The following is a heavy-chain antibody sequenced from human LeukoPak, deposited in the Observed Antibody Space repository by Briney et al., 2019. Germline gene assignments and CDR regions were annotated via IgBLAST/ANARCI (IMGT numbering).Heavy chain of an antibody. CDR2: TSSIGSTI. Sequence: RRSHRLSCEASRFPSNAYYMSWIRHAQTNGLESDSYTSSIGSTIYYADSAKGRFTISRDNAKNSLYLQMNSLRAEDTAVYYCATLYGMPNWGQGTLVTVSS. CDR3: ATLYGMPN. D-gene: IGHD2-2*01. V-gene: IGHV3-11*01. CDR1: RFPSNAYY. J-gene: IGHJ4*02.